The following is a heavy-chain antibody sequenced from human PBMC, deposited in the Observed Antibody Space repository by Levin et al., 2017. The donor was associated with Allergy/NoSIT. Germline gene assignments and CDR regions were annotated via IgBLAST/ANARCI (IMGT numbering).Heavy chain of an antibody. D-gene: IGHD1-26*01. CDR2: IHNSGST. J-gene: IGHJ4*03. CDR1: GASITSSY. Sequence: SQTLSLTCPVSGASITSSYWSWLRQSPGKGLEWIGQIHNSGSTYFHPSLKSRVAMSVDTSKNHFSLKLTSVTTADTAVYFCARDILRVGATRYFDYWGHGTLVTVSS. CDR3: ARDILRVGATRYFDY. V-gene: IGHV4-59*01.